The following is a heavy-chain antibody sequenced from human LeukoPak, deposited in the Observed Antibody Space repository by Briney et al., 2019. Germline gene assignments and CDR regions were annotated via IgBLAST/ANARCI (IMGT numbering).Heavy chain of an antibody. J-gene: IGHJ4*02. Sequence: GGSLRLSCAASGFTFSSYGMHWVRQAPGKGLEWVAVISYDGSNKYYADSVKGRFTISRDSSKNTLYLQMNSLRAEDTAVYYCAKGRGSGLHVIDYWGQGTLVTVSS. CDR3: AKGRGSGLHVIDY. CDR2: ISYDGSNK. CDR1: GFTFSSYG. D-gene: IGHD4-11*01. V-gene: IGHV3-30*18.